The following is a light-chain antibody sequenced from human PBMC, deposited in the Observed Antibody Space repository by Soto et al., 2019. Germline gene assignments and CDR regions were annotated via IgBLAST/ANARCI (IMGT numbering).Light chain of an antibody. Sequence: DIQMTQSPSTLSASVGDRVTITCRASQSISTRLAWYQQKPGKAPSLLIYDASTLKSGGPSRFSGRGSGTEFTLTISSLHPDDFATYYCHQYSTFSTFGQGTQVDIK. V-gene: IGKV1-5*01. CDR3: HQYSTFST. CDR2: DAS. CDR1: QSISTR. J-gene: IGKJ1*01.